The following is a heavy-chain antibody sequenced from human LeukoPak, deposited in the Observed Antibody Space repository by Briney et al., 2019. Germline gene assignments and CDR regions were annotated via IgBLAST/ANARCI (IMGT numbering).Heavy chain of an antibody. CDR1: GGSFSGYY. Sequence: PSKTLSLTCAVYGGSFSGYYWSWIRQPPGKGLEWIAKINHSGSTNYNPSLKSRVTVSVDTSKNQFSLKLSSVTAADTAVYYCARVTLVPAAIMSFDYWGQGSLVTVSS. D-gene: IGHD2-2*01. V-gene: IGHV4-34*01. CDR2: INHSGST. J-gene: IGHJ4*02. CDR3: ARVTLVPAAIMSFDY.